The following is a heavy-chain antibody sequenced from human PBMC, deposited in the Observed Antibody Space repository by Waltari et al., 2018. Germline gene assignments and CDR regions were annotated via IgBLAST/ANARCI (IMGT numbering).Heavy chain of an antibody. J-gene: IGHJ4*02. CDR1: EFTFSSYA. V-gene: IGHV3-23*01. D-gene: IGHD6-19*01. Sequence: EVQLLESGGGLVQPGGSLRLSCAASEFTFSSYAMNWVRQAPGKGVGGVPMSSGRGGNNYDADSGKGRFTITRDNSKNTRYLQMNSLRAEDTAVYYCAKDPAGTYYFEYWGQGTLVTVSS. CDR2: SSGRGGNN. CDR3: AKDPAGTYYFEY.